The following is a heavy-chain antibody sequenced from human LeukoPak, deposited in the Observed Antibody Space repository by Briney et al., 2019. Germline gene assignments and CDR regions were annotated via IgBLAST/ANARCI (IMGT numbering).Heavy chain of an antibody. V-gene: IGHV3-21*01. J-gene: IGHJ6*02. D-gene: IGHD3-10*01. Sequence: GGSLRLSCAASGFTVSSKYMSWVRQAPGKGLEWVSSISSSSSYIYYADSVKGRFTISRDNAKNSLYLQMNSLRAEDTAVYYCARDFKNSGGEPMDVWGQGTTVTVSS. CDR1: GFTVSSKY. CDR3: ARDFKNSGGEPMDV. CDR2: ISSSSSYI.